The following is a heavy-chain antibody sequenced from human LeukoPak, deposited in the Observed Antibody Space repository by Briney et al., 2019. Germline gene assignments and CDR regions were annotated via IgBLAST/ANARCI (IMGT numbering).Heavy chain of an antibody. CDR2: INPSGGST. CDR1: GYTFTSYY. CDR3: ARAVGYYGSGSSNDY. D-gene: IGHD3-10*01. V-gene: IGHV1-46*01. J-gene: IGHJ4*02. Sequence: ASVKVSCKASGYTFTSYYMHWARQAPGQGLEWMGIINPSGGSTSYAQKFQGRVTMTRDTSTSTVYMELSSLRSEDTAVYYCARAVGYYGSGSSNDYWGQGTLVTVSS.